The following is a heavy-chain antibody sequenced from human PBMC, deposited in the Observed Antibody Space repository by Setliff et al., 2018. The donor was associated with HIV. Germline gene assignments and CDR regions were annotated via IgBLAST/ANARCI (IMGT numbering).Heavy chain of an antibody. Sequence: SETLSLTCTVTGGSISSGGFYWTWIRQHPGKGLEWIGYIYTSGSVNYNPSLNSRVTISVDTSKNQFSLKLSSVTAADTAVYYCVKGYNWNNAYYGLDVWGQGTTVTVS. CDR2: IYTSGSV. CDR1: GGSISSGGFY. J-gene: IGHJ6*02. V-gene: IGHV4-61*08. CDR3: VKGYNWNNAYYGLDV. D-gene: IGHD1-1*01.